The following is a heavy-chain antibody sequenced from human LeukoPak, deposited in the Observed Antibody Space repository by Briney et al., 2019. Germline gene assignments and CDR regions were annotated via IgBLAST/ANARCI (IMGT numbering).Heavy chain of an antibody. CDR1: GFTFSSYA. CDR3: AIEHIVVVTAINDDAFDI. Sequence: GGSLRLSCAASGFTFSSYAMSWVRQAPGKGLEWVSAISGSGGSTYYADSVKGRFTISRDNSKNTLYLQMNSLRAEDTDVYYCAIEHIVVVTAINDDAFDIWGQGTMVTVSS. CDR2: ISGSGGST. V-gene: IGHV3-23*01. D-gene: IGHD2-21*02. J-gene: IGHJ3*02.